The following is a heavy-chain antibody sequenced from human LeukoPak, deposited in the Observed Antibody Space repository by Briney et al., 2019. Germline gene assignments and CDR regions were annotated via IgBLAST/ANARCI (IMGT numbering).Heavy chain of an antibody. CDR3: ARGTALQDY. Sequence: GGSLRLSCAASGFSFSGFAMHWVRHAPGKGLVWVSHINPDGSTTSYADSVKGRFTISRDNAQNTLYLQMNSLRAEDTAVYYCARGTALQDYWGQGTLVTVSS. CDR2: INPDGSTT. D-gene: IGHD2/OR15-2a*01. CDR1: GFSFSGFA. V-gene: IGHV3-74*01. J-gene: IGHJ4*02.